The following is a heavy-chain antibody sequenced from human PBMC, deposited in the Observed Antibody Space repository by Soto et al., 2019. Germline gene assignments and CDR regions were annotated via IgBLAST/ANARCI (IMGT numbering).Heavy chain of an antibody. CDR1: GGTFSSYA. CDR2: IIPIFGTA. CDR3: ARDRNYYDSSGYYKDFQH. V-gene: IGHV1-69*01. Sequence: QVQLVQSGAEVKKPGSSVKVSCKASGGTFSSYAISWVRQAPGQGLEWMGGIIPIFGTANYAQKFQGRVTIPADEATSTAYMERSSLRSEDTAVYYCARDRNYYDSSGYYKDFQHWGQGTLVTVSS. D-gene: IGHD3-22*01. J-gene: IGHJ1*01.